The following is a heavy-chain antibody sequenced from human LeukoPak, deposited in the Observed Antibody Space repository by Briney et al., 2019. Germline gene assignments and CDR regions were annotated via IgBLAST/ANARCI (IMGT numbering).Heavy chain of an antibody. CDR2: IIPIFGTA. V-gene: IGHV1-69*06. J-gene: IGHJ4*02. CDR1: GGTFSSYA. D-gene: IGHD3-22*01. Sequence: ASVKVSCKASGGTFSSYAISWVRQAPGQGLEWMGGIIPIFGTANYAQKFQGRVTITADKSTSTAYMELSSLRSEDTAVYYCASTYYYDSSGYYPFDYWGQGTLVTVSS. CDR3: ASTYYYDSSGYYPFDY.